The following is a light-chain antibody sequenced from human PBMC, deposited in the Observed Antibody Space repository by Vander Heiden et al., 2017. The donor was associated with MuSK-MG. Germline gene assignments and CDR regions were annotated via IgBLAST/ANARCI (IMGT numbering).Light chain of an antibody. V-gene: IGLV2-11*01. CDR3: CSDAGSFRWL. CDR2: DVT. CDR1: SSDIGIFNY. Sequence: QSALTPPRSVSRSPGQSVTVSCHRTSSDIGIFNYVSWHQQHPGKAHKLLIYDVTRRPAGVPGRFPGSKSGNTASLTISGHQAEEEADYYCCSDAGSFRWLFGGGTKLTVL. J-gene: IGLJ3*02.